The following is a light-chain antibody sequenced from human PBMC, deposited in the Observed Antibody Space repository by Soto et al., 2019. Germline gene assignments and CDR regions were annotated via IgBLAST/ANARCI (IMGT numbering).Light chain of an antibody. Sequence: EIVLTQSPGSLSLSPGERATLSCRASQSVSSTFFAWYQQRPGQAPRLLMYGASSRATGIPERFCGSWSGTDFTLTISRLEPEDFAVYYCQQFDSSVTFGQGTKVEIK. J-gene: IGKJ1*01. V-gene: IGKV3-20*01. CDR3: QQFDSSVT. CDR2: GAS. CDR1: QSVSSTF.